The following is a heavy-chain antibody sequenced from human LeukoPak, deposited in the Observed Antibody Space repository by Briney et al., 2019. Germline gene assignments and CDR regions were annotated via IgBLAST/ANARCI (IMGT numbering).Heavy chain of an antibody. CDR3: TKDPNGDYVGAFDP. V-gene: IGHV3-23*01. J-gene: IGHJ5*02. CDR1: GFTFSSFA. D-gene: IGHD4-17*01. CDR2: ITGSHGPT. Sequence: LSGGSLRLSCAASGFTFSSFAMTWVRQAPGKGLKWVSSITGSHGPTYNTDSVKGRFTISRDNSQSTLYLQMNSLRAEDTAVYYCTKDPNGDYVGAFDPWGQGTLVTVSS.